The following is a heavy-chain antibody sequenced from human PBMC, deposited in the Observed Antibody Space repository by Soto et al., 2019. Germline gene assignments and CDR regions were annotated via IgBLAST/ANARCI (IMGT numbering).Heavy chain of an antibody. D-gene: IGHD1-26*01. Sequence: GESLKISCKGSGYSFTSYWIGWVRQMPGKGLEWMGIIYPGDSDTRYSPSFQGQVTISADKSISTAYLQWSSLKASDTAMYYCARQPWVGRFYYGMDVWGQGTTVTVSS. V-gene: IGHV5-51*01. J-gene: IGHJ6*02. CDR1: GYSFTSYW. CDR2: IYPGDSDT. CDR3: ARQPWVGRFYYGMDV.